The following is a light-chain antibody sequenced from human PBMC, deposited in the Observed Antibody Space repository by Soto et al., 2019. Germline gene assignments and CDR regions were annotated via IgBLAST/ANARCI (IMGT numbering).Light chain of an antibody. J-gene: IGLJ7*01. CDR2: LNSDGSH. V-gene: IGLV4-69*01. Sequence: QLVLTQSPSASASLGASVKLTCTLSSGHSSYAIAWHQQQPEKGPRHLMKLNSDGSHSKGDGIPDRFSGSSSGAERYLTISSLQSEDEADYYCQTWGTGPCVFGGGTQLTVL. CDR1: SGHSSYA. CDR3: QTWGTGPCV.